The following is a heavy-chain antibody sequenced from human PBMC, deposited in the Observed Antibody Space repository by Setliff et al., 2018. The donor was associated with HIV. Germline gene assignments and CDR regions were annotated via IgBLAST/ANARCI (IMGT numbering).Heavy chain of an antibody. V-gene: IGHV4-61*09. J-gene: IGHJ5*02. D-gene: IGHD3-3*01. Sequence: KASETLSLTCIVSGGSISSGTYYWSWIRQPAGKGLEWIGHVYTSGSTNYNPSPKSRVTISVDTSKNQFSLKLSSVTAADTAVYYCARGFLEWLFWFDPWGQGTLVTVSS. CDR2: VYTSGST. CDR1: GGSISSGTYY. CDR3: ARGFLEWLFWFDP.